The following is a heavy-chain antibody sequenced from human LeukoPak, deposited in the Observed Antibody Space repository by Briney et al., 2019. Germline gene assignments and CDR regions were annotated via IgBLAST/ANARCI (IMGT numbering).Heavy chain of an antibody. CDR1: GGSISSYY. J-gene: IGHJ3*02. Sequence: PSETLSLTCTVSGGSISSYYWSWIRQPPGKGLEGFGYIYYSGSTNYNPSLHTRVTISVDASKNQFSLKLSSVTAADTAVYYCARSGQNYYDSSGYHDAFDIGGQGTMVTVSS. CDR2: IYYSGST. CDR3: ARSGQNYYDSSGYHDAFDI. V-gene: IGHV4-59*01. D-gene: IGHD3-22*01.